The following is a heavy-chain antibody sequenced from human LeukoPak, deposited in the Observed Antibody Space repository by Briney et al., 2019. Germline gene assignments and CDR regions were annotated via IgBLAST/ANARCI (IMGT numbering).Heavy chain of an antibody. D-gene: IGHD6-13*01. CDR1: GGSFSTYY. J-gene: IGHJ5*02. CDR2: INHSGST. CDR3: AREANIATAIVWFDP. Sequence: SETLSLTCAVYGGSFSTYYWSWIRQPPGKGLEWIGEINHSGSTNYNPSLKSRVTISGDTSKNQFSLNLTSVTAADTAMYYCAREANIATAIVWFDPWGQGTLVTVSS. V-gene: IGHV4-34*01.